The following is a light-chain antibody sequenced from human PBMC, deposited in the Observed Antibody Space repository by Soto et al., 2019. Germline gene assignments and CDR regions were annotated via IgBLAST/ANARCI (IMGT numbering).Light chain of an antibody. J-gene: IGKJ1*01. CDR3: QQRSNWPVT. CDR1: QSVSRD. V-gene: IGKV3-11*01. CDR2: DAS. Sequence: EIVFTQSPATLSLSPGAGATLSCRASQSVSRDIAWYQQKPGQAPRLLIYDASNRATGIPPRFSGSGSGTDFTLIISSLEPEDFAVYYCQQRSNWPVTFGLGTKVEV.